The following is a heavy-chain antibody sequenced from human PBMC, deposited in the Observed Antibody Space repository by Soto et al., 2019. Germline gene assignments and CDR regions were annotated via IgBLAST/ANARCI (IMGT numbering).Heavy chain of an antibody. CDR3: ARGDKNNDYYFDH. CDR1: GASISSGDYV. Sequence: QLQLQESGSGLVKPSQTLSLTCVVSGASISSGDYVWNWVRQPPGKGLEWLGYIYNNGGSYYNPSLKSRVTISLDRSQNHFSLRLNSVTAADTALYFCARGDKNNDYYFDHWGQGTLVTVTS. J-gene: IGHJ4*02. D-gene: IGHD3-16*01. V-gene: IGHV4-30-2*01. CDR2: IYNNGGS.